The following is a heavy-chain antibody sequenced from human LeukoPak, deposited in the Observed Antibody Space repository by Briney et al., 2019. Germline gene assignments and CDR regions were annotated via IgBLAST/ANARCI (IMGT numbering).Heavy chain of an antibody. CDR3: AREATTVSPPIDY. CDR2: ISSSGSTI. V-gene: IGHV3-11*04. J-gene: IGHJ4*02. D-gene: IGHD1-14*01. CDR1: GFTFSDYY. Sequence: GGSLRLSCAASGFTFSDYYMSWIRQAPGKGLEWVSYISSSGSTIYYADSVKGRFTISRDNAKNSLYLQMNSLRAEDTAVYYCAREATTVSPPIDYWGQGTLVTVSS.